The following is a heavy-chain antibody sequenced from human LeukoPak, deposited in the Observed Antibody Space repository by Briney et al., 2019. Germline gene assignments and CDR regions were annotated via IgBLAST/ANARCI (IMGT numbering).Heavy chain of an antibody. V-gene: IGHV1-2*02. CDR2: INPNSGGT. D-gene: IGHD2-2*01. CDR1: GYTFTGYY. J-gene: IGHJ6*03. CDR3: ARGGIRTAALYYYYYYMDV. Sequence: ASVKVSCKASGYTFTGYYMHWVRQAPGQGLEWMGWINPNSGGTNYAQKFQGRVTMTRDTSISTAYMELSRLRSDDPAVYYCARGGIRTAALYYYYYYMDVWGKGTTVTVSS.